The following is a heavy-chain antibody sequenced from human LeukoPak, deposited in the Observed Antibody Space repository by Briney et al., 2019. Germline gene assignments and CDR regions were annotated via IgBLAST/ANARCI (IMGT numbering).Heavy chain of an antibody. J-gene: IGHJ3*02. CDR3: AKERGTAGECAFDI. Sequence: PEGSLRLSCAASGFTFSANWISWVRRAPGKGLEWVANIKPDGRQKYYVDSVNGRFTISRDNAKNSLYLQMNSLRAEETAVYYCAKERGTAGECAFDIWGQGTLVTVS. CDR1: GFTFSANW. D-gene: IGHD3-10*01. CDR2: IKPDGRQK. V-gene: IGHV3-7*03.